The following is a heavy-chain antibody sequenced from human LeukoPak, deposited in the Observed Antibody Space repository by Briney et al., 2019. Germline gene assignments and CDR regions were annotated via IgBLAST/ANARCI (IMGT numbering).Heavy chain of an antibody. CDR1: RFTFSSYA. V-gene: IGHV3-23*01. CDR3: AKDYDFWSGYYPL. Sequence: GGSLRLSCAASRFTFSSYAMSWVRQAPGKGLEWVSAISGSGGSTYYADSVKGRFTISRDNSKNTLYLQMNSLRAEDTAVYYCAKDYDFWSGYYPLWGQGTLVTVSS. J-gene: IGHJ4*02. D-gene: IGHD3-3*01. CDR2: ISGSGGST.